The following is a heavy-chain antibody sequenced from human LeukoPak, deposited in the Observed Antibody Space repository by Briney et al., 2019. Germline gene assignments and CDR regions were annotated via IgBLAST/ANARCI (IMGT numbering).Heavy chain of an antibody. CDR2: VNNDGSST. V-gene: IGHV3-74*01. CDR1: GFSFRSYW. J-gene: IGHJ4*02. CDR3: ARSSYPYYFDY. Sequence: PGGSLRLSCGASGFSFRSYWMHWVRQAPGKGLMWVSRVNNDGSSTTYADSVEGRFTISRDNARNTLYLQMNSLRAEDTAVYYCARSSYPYYFDYWGQGTLVTVSS. D-gene: IGHD6-13*01.